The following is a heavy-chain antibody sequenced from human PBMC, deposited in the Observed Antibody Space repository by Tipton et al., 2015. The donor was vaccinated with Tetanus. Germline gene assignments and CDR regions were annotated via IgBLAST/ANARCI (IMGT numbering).Heavy chain of an antibody. CDR3: ARGGTMVHGVILQDHFYY. CDR1: GGSISSDGAY. D-gene: IGHD3-10*01. CDR2: IYQTGTT. V-gene: IGHV4-30-2*01. Sequence: TLSLTCTVSGGSISSDGAYWSWIRKPPGKDLEWIGYIYQTGTTYYNPSLKGRVTISMDRSNTQFSLRLDSPTAADTAVYFCARGGTMVHGVILQDHFYYWGQGALVTVSS. J-gene: IGHJ4*02.